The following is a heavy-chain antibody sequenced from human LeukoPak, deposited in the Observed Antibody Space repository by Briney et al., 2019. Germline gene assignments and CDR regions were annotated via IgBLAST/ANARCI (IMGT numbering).Heavy chain of an antibody. D-gene: IGHD3-3*01. J-gene: IGHJ4*02. CDR2: ISYDGSNK. Sequence: GGSLRLSCEVSGFTFSSNAMHWVRQAPGKGLEWVAVISYDGSNKNFADSVKGRFTVSRDNSKHTLYLHMNSLRSDDTAMYYCATGGKFDSCSGYHIDNWGQGTLVTVSS. V-gene: IGHV3-30*04. CDR1: GFTFSSNA. CDR3: ATGGKFDSCSGYHIDN.